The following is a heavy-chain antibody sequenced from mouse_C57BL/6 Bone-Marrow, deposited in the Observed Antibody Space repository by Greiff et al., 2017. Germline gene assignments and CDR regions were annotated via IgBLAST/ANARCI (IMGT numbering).Heavy chain of an antibody. J-gene: IGHJ3*01. CDR3: ARPYYYGSSPFAY. D-gene: IGHD1-1*01. Sequence: EVQLQQSGGGLVKPGGSLKLSCAASGFTFSDYGMHWVRQAPEKGLEWVAYISSGSSTIYYADTVKGRFTISRDNAKNTLCLQMTSLRSEDTAMYYCARPYYYGSSPFAYWGQGTLVTVTA. CDR1: GFTFSDYG. CDR2: ISSGSSTI. V-gene: IGHV5-17*01.